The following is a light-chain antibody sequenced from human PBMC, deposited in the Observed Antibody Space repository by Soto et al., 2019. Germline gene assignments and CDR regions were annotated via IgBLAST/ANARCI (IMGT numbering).Light chain of an antibody. J-gene: IGLJ1*01. V-gene: IGLV1-40*01. CDR3: QSYDSSLKV. CDR2: GNS. CDR1: SSNIGAGYD. Sequence: QSVLTQPPSVSGAPVQRVTISCTGSSSNIGAGYDVHWYQQLPGTAPKLLIYGNSNRPSGVPDRFSGSKSGTSASLAITGLQAEDEADYYCQSYDSSLKVFGTGTKLTVL.